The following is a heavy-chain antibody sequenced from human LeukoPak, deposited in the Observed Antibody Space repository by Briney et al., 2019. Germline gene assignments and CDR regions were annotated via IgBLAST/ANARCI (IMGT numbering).Heavy chain of an antibody. Sequence: QPGGSLRLSCAASGFTFNSYSMNWVRQAPGKGLEWVSYITSSTGTKYADSVKGRFTVSRDNAKNSLYLQMNSLRDEDTAVYYCARGGIVRGSIDGYFDYWGQGTLVTVSS. CDR1: GFTFNSYS. CDR3: ARGGIVRGSIDGYFDY. CDR2: ITSSTGT. V-gene: IGHV3-48*02. D-gene: IGHD3-10*01. J-gene: IGHJ4*02.